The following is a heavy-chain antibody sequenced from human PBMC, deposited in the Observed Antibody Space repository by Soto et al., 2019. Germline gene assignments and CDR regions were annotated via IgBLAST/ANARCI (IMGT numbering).Heavy chain of an antibody. V-gene: IGHV3-30-3*01. D-gene: IGHD3-3*01. CDR3: ARASFNFWSGYYADFDY. CDR2: ISYDGSNK. CDR1: GFTFSSYA. Sequence: GGSLRLSCAASGFTFSSYAMHWVRQAPGKGLEWVAVISYDGSNKYYADSVKGRFTISRDNSKNTLYLQMNSLRAEDTAVYYCARASFNFWSGYYADFDYWGQGTLVTVSS. J-gene: IGHJ4*02.